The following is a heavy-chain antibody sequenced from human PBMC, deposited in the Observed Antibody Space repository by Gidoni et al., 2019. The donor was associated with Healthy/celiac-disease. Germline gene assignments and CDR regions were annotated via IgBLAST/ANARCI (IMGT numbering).Heavy chain of an antibody. Sequence: EVQLVESGGGLVQPGRSLRLSCAASGFTFDDYAMHWVRQAPGKGLEWVSGISWNSGSIGYADSVKGRFTISRDNAKNSLYLQMNSLRAEDMALYYCAKGATGMVAGWFDPWGQGTLVTVSS. CDR1: GFTFDDYA. D-gene: IGHD1-1*01. J-gene: IGHJ5*02. CDR2: ISWNSGSI. V-gene: IGHV3-9*03. CDR3: AKGATGMVAGWFDP.